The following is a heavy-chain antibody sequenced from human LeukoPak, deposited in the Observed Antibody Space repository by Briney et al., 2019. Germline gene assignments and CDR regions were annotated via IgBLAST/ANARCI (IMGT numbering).Heavy chain of an antibody. V-gene: IGHV1-69*13. CDR2: IIPIFGTA. Sequence: SVKVSCKASGYPFTSYYINWVRMAPGQGLEWMGGIIPIFGTANYAQKFQGRVTITADESTSTAYMELSSLRSEGTAVYYCARPYCSSTSCYPPYYGMDVWGQGTTVTVSS. J-gene: IGHJ6*02. CDR1: GYPFTSYY. D-gene: IGHD2-2*01. CDR3: ARPYCSSTSCYPPYYGMDV.